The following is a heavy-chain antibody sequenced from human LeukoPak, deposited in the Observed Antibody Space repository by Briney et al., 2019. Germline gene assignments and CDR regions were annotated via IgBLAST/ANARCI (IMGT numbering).Heavy chain of an antibody. CDR2: ISGSGGDT. CDR3: AKSFYGSGF. CDR1: GFTVNINY. J-gene: IGHJ4*02. V-gene: IGHV3-23*01. Sequence: GGSLRLSCAASGFTVNINYMSWVRQTPGKGLEWVSAISGSGGDTYYADSVKGRFTISRDNSKNTLYLQMNSLRAEDTAVYYCAKSFYGSGFWGQGTLVTVSS. D-gene: IGHD3-10*01.